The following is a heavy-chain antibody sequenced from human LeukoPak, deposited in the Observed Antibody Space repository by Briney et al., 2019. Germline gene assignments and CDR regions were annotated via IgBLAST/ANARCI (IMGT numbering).Heavy chain of an antibody. Sequence: SGGSLRLSCAASGFTFSSYWMSWVRQAPGKGLECVANIKQDGSEKYYVDSVKGRFTSSRDNSKNTLYLQMNSLRAEDTAVYYCAKGSYYDTSAYLHYWGQGTLVTVSS. CDR1: GFTFSSYW. CDR3: AKGSYYDTSAYLHY. V-gene: IGHV3-7*05. J-gene: IGHJ4*02. D-gene: IGHD3-22*01. CDR2: IKQDGSEK.